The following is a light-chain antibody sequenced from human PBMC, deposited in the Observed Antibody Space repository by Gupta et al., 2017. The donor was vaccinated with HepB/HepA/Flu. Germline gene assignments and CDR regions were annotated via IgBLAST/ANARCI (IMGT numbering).Light chain of an antibody. Sequence: AVLTQPSSLSASPGASASLTCTLRSGLNVGTYRIYWYQQKPGSPPQYLLRYKSDSDKHQGSGVPSRFSGSKDASANAGILLISGLQSEDEADYYCMIWHSSAWVFGGGTKLTVL. CDR2: YKSDSDK. V-gene: IGLV5-45*02. CDR3: MIWHSSAWV. CDR1: SGLNVGTYR. J-gene: IGLJ2*01.